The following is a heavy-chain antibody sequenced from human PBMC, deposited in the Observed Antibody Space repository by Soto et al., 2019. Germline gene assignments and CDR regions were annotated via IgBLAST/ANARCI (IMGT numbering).Heavy chain of an antibody. J-gene: IGHJ5*02. Sequence: ASVKVSCKASGYTFTNYDISWVRKATGQGLEWMGWMNPNSANTGYAQKFQGRVSMTRDTSTNTAYMELSSLRSEDTAIYYCARMATSVTLSWFGPWGQGTLVT. D-gene: IGHD2-21*02. CDR3: ARMATSVTLSWFGP. CDR1: GYTFTNYD. V-gene: IGHV1-8*01. CDR2: MNPNSANT.